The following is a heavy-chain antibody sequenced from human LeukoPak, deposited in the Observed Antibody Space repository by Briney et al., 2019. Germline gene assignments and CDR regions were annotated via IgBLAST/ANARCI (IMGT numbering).Heavy chain of an antibody. CDR3: AKESHSSWSNFDY. Sequence: PGGSLRLSCAASGFTFSSYDMHWVRQPRGKGLEWVSATGTAGDTYYPGSVKGRFTISRENAKNSLYLQMNSLRAGDTAVYYCAKESHSSWSNFDYWGQGTLVTVSS. CDR2: TGTAGDT. J-gene: IGHJ4*02. CDR1: GFTFSSYD. D-gene: IGHD6-13*01. V-gene: IGHV3-13*04.